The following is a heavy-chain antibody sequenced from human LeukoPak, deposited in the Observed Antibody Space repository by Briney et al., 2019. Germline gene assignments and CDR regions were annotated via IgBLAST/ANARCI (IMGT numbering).Heavy chain of an antibody. CDR3: ARAPMSALDY. J-gene: IGHJ4*02. Sequence: RXAPXXXLQCVSVIYSGGSTYSASSVQGRFTISRDNSKNTLYLQMNSLRAEDTAVYYCARAPMSALDYWGQGTLVTVSS. V-gene: IGHV3-53*01. CDR2: IYSGGST.